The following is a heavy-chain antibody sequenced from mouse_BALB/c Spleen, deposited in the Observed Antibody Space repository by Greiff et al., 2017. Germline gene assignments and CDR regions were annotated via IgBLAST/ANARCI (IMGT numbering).Heavy chain of an antibody. CDR3: ARLRYYAMDY. D-gene: IGHD1-1*01. Sequence: VQLKESGPELVKPGASVKIPCKASGYTFTDYNMDWVKQSHGKSLEWIGDINPNNGGTIYNQKFKGKATLTVDKSSSTAYMELRSLTSEDTAVYYCARLRYYAMDYWGQGTSVTVSS. J-gene: IGHJ4*01. CDR2: INPNNGGT. V-gene: IGHV1-18*01. CDR1: GYTFTDYN.